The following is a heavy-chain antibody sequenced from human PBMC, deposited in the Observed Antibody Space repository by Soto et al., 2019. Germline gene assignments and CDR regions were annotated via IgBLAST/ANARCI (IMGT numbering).Heavy chain of an antibody. D-gene: IGHD1-26*01. V-gene: IGHV1-8*01. CDR3: ARGVGATDPLDYYYGMDV. CDR1: GYPFTGYD. CDR2: MIPTSGNT. Sequence: QVQLVQSGAEVQKPGASVQVSCTASGYPFTGYDINWVRQATGQGREWMGWMIPTSGNTGYAQKFQGRVTMTRNTSISTAYMELSSLRSEDTAVYYCARGVGATDPLDYYYGMDVWGQGTTVNVSS. J-gene: IGHJ6*02.